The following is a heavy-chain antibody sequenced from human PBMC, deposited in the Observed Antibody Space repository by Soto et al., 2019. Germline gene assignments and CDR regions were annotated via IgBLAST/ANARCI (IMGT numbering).Heavy chain of an antibody. CDR2: ISSSSSYI. CDR3: AREGYYYDSSGGLGYYYGMDV. V-gene: IGHV3-21*01. J-gene: IGHJ6*02. CDR1: GFTFSSYS. D-gene: IGHD3-22*01. Sequence: GGSLRLSCAASGFTFSSYSMNWVRQAPGKGLEWVSPISSSSSYIYYADSVKGRFTISRDNAKNSLYLQMNSLRAEDTAVYYCAREGYYYDSSGGLGYYYGMDVWGQGTTVTVSS.